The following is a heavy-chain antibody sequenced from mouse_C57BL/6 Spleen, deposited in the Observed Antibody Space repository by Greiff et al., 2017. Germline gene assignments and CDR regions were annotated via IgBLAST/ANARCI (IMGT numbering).Heavy chain of an antibody. J-gene: IGHJ1*03. V-gene: IGHV1-67*01. Sequence: VQLQQSGPELVRPGVSVKISCKGSGYTFTDYAMHWVKQSHAKSLEWIGDISTYYGDASYNQKFKDKATLTVDKSSSTAYMELARLTSEDSAVYYCARPLMFHYGSSHRYFDVWGTGTTVTVSS. CDR2: ISTYYGDA. CDR3: ARPLMFHYGSSHRYFDV. D-gene: IGHD1-1*01. CDR1: GYTFTDYA.